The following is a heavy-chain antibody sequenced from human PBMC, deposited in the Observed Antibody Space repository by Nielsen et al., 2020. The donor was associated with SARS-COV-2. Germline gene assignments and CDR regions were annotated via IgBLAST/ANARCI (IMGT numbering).Heavy chain of an antibody. D-gene: IGHD3-10*01. CDR2: IKQDGSEK. J-gene: IGHJ4*02. V-gene: IGHV3-7*01. CDR1: GFTFSSYW. CDR3: ARERGSGSRPQYYFDY. Sequence: GESLKISCAASGFTFSSYWMSWVRQAPGKGLEWVANIKQDGSEKYYVDSVKGRFTISRDNAKNSLYLQMNSLRAEDTAVYYCARERGSGSRPQYYFDYWGQGTLVTVSS.